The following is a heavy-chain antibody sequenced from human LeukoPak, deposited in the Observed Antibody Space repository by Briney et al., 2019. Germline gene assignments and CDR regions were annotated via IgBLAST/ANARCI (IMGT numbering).Heavy chain of an antibody. V-gene: IGHV4-34*01. CDR2: INHSGST. CDR1: GGSFSGYY. Sequence: SETLSLTCAVYGGSFSGYYWSWIRQPPGKGLEWIGEINHSGSTYYNPSLKSRVTISVDTSKNQFSLKLSSVTAADTAVYYCASGSGWIIEYWGQGTLVTVSS. CDR3: ASGSGWIIEY. J-gene: IGHJ4*02. D-gene: IGHD6-19*01.